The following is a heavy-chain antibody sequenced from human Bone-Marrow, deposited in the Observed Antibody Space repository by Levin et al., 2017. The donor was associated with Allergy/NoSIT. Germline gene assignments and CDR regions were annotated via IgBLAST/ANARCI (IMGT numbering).Heavy chain of an antibody. D-gene: IGHD5-12*01. V-gene: IGHV3-30*04. CDR1: GFIFTSYA. CDR2: ISYDGTDK. CDR3: AKDQGRGYDWDYYYYGIDV. J-gene: IGHJ6*02. Sequence: GGSLRLSCAASGFIFTSYAMHWVRQAPGKGLESVAVISYDGTDKYHADAVKGRFTVSRDSSKNMLFLQMNSLRSEDTAVYYCAKDQGRGYDWDYYYYGIDVWGQGTTVTVSS.